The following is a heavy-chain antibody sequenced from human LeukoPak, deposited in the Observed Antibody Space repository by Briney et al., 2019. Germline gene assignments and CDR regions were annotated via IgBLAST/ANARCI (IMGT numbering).Heavy chain of an antibody. Sequence: GGSLRLSCAASGFTFSIYSMNWVRQAPGKGLEWLSYISSSSSTIYYADSVKGRFTISRDNARNSLYLQMSSLRADDTAVYFCARDQFGKGNWFDPWGQGTLVTVSS. J-gene: IGHJ5*02. CDR2: ISSSSSTI. V-gene: IGHV3-48*01. CDR1: GFTFSIYS. CDR3: ARDQFGKGNWFDP. D-gene: IGHD3-10*01.